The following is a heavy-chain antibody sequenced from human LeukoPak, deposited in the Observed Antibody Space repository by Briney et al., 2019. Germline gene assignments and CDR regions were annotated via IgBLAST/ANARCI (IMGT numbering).Heavy chain of an antibody. CDR1: GFTVSSNY. CDR3: ARGIAARGSRDYYGMDV. CDR2: IYSGGST. V-gene: IGHV3-66*01. Sequence: PGGSLRLSCAASGFTVSSNYMSWVRQAPGKGLEWVSVIYSGGSTYYADSVKGRFTISRDNSKNTLYLQMNSLRAEDTAVYYCARGIAARGSRDYYGMDVWGQGTTATVSS. J-gene: IGHJ6*02. D-gene: IGHD6-6*01.